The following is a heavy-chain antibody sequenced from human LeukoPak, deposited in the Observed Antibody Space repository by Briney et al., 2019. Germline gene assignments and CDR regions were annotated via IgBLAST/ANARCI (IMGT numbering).Heavy chain of an antibody. CDR3: ARDLRDSSGYYYPVWYYHYGMDV. D-gene: IGHD3-22*01. J-gene: IGHJ6*02. Sequence: GGSLRLSCAASGFTFSSYSMNWVRQAPGKGLEWVSSISSSSSYIYYADSVKGRFTISRDNAKNSLYLQMNSLRAEDTAVYYCARDLRDSSGYYYPVWYYHYGMDVWGQGTTVTVSS. V-gene: IGHV3-21*01. CDR2: ISSSSSYI. CDR1: GFTFSSYS.